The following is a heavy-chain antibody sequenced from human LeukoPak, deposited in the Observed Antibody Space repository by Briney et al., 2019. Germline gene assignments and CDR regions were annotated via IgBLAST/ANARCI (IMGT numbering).Heavy chain of an antibody. D-gene: IGHD4-17*01. CDR1: GDSVSSNSAA. Sequence: SQTLSLICAISGDSVSSNSAAWTWLRQSPSRDLEWLGRTYYRSTRYNDYAVSVKSRITISPDTSKNHFSLQLNSVTPEDTAVYYCARATHTVTTGLDYWGQGTLVTVSS. V-gene: IGHV6-1*01. CDR2: TYYRSTRYN. J-gene: IGHJ4*02. CDR3: ARATHTVTTGLDY.